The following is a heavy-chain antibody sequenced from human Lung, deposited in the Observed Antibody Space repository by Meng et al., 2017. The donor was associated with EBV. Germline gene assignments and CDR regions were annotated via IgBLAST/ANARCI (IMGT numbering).Heavy chain of an antibody. V-gene: IGHV3-74*01. J-gene: IGHJ4*02. CDR2: INEDGTIT. Sequence: DVARGGSGGVLLQPGGSLRLHCARPEFTLRRYWMHWVRQGPGKEPLWVSRINEDGTITNYADSVKGRFTISRDNAKNTLYLQMNNLRAEDTAVYYCSRDLAGSDDYWGRGTLVTVSS. CDR1: EFTLRRYW. CDR3: SRDLAGSDDY. D-gene: IGHD1-14*01.